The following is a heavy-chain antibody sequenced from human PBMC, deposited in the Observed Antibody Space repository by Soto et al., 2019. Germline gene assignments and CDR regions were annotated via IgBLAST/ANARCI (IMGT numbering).Heavy chain of an antibody. CDR3: PSRHCFTSSCSYRDL. Sequence: QVQLQESGPGLVKPSQTLSLTCTVSGGSISSGGSYWSWIRQSPGKGLEWIGYIYYSGTTYYNPPLKRRGAMPLHTSQNHCPPTLSSLTAAHTANYSCPSRHCFTSSCSYRDLWGRGTLVTVSS. V-gene: IGHV4-31*03. J-gene: IGHJ2*01. CDR1: GGSISSGGSY. D-gene: IGHD6-13*01. CDR2: IYYSGTT.